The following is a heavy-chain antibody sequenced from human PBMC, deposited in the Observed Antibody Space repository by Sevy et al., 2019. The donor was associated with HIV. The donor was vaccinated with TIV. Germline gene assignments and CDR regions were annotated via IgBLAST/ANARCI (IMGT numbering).Heavy chain of an antibody. Sequence: GGSLRLSCAASGFSFSGYGMHWVRQVPGKGLEWVAIIWYDGSNKDYVDSVKGRFTISRDNSKNTLYLQMNSLGAEDTGVYYCAREGIAVAGIGYYFDYWGQGTLVTVSS. CDR2: IWYDGSNK. CDR1: GFSFSGYG. CDR3: AREGIAVAGIGYYFDY. V-gene: IGHV3-33*01. J-gene: IGHJ4*02. D-gene: IGHD6-19*01.